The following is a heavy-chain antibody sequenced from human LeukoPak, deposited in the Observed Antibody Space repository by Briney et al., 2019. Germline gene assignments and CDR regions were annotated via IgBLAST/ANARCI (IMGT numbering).Heavy chain of an antibody. D-gene: IGHD4-17*01. Sequence: PGGSLRLSSAASGFTFSDEYMNWIRQAPGKGLEWVSYISGSGNIIYYADSVKGRFTISRDNARNSLYLQMNSLRAEDTAVYYCARDPFMTTGWGIDYWGQGTLVTVSS. CDR1: GFTFSDEY. CDR3: ARDPFMTTGWGIDY. J-gene: IGHJ4*02. CDR2: ISGSGNII. V-gene: IGHV3-11*01.